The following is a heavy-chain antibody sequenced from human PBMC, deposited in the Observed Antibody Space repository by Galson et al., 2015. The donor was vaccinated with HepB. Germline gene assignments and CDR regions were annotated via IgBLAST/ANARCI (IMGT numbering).Heavy chain of an antibody. Sequence: SLRLSCAASGFTSSFYGMHWVRQAPGKGLEWVAVIWYDGSNTYYADSVKGRFTVSRDNSNNTLFLQMNSLRAEDTAVYYCARGPPSSSYGGYFDYWGQGTLVTVSS. CDR2: IWYDGSNT. D-gene: IGHD6-13*01. CDR1: GFTSSFYG. J-gene: IGHJ4*02. V-gene: IGHV3-33*01. CDR3: ARGPPSSSYGGYFDY.